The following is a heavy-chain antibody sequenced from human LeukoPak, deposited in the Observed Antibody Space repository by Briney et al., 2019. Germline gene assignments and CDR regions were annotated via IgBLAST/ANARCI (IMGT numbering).Heavy chain of an antibody. J-gene: IGHJ4*02. Sequence: PGGSLRLSCAASGFTFSSYAMSWVRQAPGKGLEWVSAISGSGGSTYYADSVKGRFTISRDNSKNTLYLQMNSLRAEDTAVYYCANNGEGSSWYEAFDYWGQGTLVTVSS. D-gene: IGHD6-13*01. V-gene: IGHV3-23*01. CDR3: ANNGEGSSWYEAFDY. CDR2: ISGSGGST. CDR1: GFTFSSYA.